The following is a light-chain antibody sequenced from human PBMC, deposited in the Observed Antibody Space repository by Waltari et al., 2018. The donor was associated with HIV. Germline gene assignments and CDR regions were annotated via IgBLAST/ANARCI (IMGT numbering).Light chain of an antibody. Sequence: QSALTKPPSASGSPGQSVTISCPGTSSDVGGYNYVSWYQQHPGKAPKLMIYEVSKRPSGVPDRFSGSKSGNTASLTVSGLQAEDEADYYCSSYAGSNNLYVFGTGTKVTVL. CDR1: SSDVGGYNY. J-gene: IGLJ1*01. CDR3: SSYAGSNNLYV. V-gene: IGLV2-8*01. CDR2: EVS.